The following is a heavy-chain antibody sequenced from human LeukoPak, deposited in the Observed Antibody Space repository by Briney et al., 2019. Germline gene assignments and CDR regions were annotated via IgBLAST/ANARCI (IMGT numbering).Heavy chain of an antibody. CDR3: ARSRYCSGGSCYWFDP. CDR2: IYYSGST. CDR1: GGSISSYY. D-gene: IGHD2-15*01. J-gene: IGHJ5*02. V-gene: IGHV4-39*01. Sequence: SETLSLTCTVSGGSISSYYWSWIRQPPGKGLEWMGSIYYSGSTYYNPSLKSRVTISVDTSKNQFSLKLSSVTAADTAVYYCARSRYCSGGSCYWFDPWGQGTLVTVSS.